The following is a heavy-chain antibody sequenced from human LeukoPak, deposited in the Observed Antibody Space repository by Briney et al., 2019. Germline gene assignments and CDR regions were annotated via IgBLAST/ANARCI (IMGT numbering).Heavy chain of an antibody. CDR2: ISGSGGNT. V-gene: IGHV3-23*01. Sequence: GGSLTLSHADSGFTFRSYLLRWLLQAPGKGLDWVSAISGSGGNTYYADSVKGRFTISRDNSKNTLYLQMNSLRAEDTAEYYCEKAQYAGKPQYSFYYWGQGTLVTVSS. CDR1: GFTFRSYL. J-gene: IGHJ4*02. CDR3: EKAQYAGKPQYSFYY. D-gene: IGHD2-8*01.